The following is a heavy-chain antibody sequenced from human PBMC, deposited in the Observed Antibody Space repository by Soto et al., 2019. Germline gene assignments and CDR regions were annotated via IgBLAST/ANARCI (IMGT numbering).Heavy chain of an antibody. CDR3: ARHSSSWYSGGFDP. Sequence: PSETLSLTCTVSGGSISSSSYYWGWIRQPPGKGLEWIGSIYYSGSTYYNPSLKSRVTISVDTSKNQFSLKLSSVTAADTAVYYCARHSSSWYSGGFDPWGQGTLVTVSS. V-gene: IGHV4-39*01. CDR2: IYYSGST. D-gene: IGHD6-13*01. J-gene: IGHJ5*02. CDR1: GGSISSSSYY.